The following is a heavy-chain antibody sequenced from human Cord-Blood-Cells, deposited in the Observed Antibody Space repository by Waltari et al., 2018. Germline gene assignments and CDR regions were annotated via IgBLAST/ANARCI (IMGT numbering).Heavy chain of an antibody. CDR2: IYYSGST. Sequence: LQLQESGPGLVTPSETLSLTCTVSAGSISSSSYYWGWIRQPPGKGLEWIGSIYYSGSTYYNPSLKSRVTISVDTSKNQFSLKLSSVTAADTAVYYCARSDTRLSIAARPTYAFDIWGQGTMVTVSS. D-gene: IGHD6-6*01. V-gene: IGHV4-39*01. CDR1: AGSISSSSYY. J-gene: IGHJ3*02. CDR3: ARSDTRLSIAARPTYAFDI.